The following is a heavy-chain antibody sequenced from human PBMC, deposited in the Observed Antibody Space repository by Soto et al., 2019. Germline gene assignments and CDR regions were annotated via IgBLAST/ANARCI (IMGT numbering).Heavy chain of an antibody. CDR3: AKWGGYCSSTSCYKGGYYYGMDV. V-gene: IGHV3-23*01. Sequence: GGSLRLSCAASGFTFSSYAMSWVRQAPGKGLEWVSAISGSGGSTYYADSVKGRFTISRDNSKNTLYLQMNSLRAEDTAVYYCAKWGGYCSSTSCYKGGYYYGMDVWGQGTTVTVS. D-gene: IGHD2-2*02. CDR2: ISGSGGST. J-gene: IGHJ6*02. CDR1: GFTFSSYA.